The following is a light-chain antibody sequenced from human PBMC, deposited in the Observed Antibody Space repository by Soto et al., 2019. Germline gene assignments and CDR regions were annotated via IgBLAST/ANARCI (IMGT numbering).Light chain of an antibody. J-gene: IGKJ1*01. CDR1: QSLSLF. Sequence: DIQMTQSPSSLSASVGDTVTITCRASQSLSLFLNWYQQKPGKAPKLLIYAASSLQSGVPSRFTGIGSGTDFTLTIRSLQPEDFATYYCHQTDSIPETFGQGTKVEIK. CDR3: HQTDSIPET. V-gene: IGKV1-39*01. CDR2: AAS.